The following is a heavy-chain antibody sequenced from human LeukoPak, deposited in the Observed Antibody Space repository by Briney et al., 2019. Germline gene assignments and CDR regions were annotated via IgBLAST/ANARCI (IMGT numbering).Heavy chain of an antibody. J-gene: IGHJ2*01. V-gene: IGHV3-20*01. CDR1: GFTFDDYG. Sequence: GGSLRLSCAASGFTFDDYGMSWVRQAPGKGLEWVSGINWIGGSTGYADSVKGRFTTSRENTKNSLYLQMIRPRAEATALYTFAKQRPNLDCYFALCGRGALVTVSS. CDR2: INWIGGST. CDR3: AKQRPNLDCYFAL.